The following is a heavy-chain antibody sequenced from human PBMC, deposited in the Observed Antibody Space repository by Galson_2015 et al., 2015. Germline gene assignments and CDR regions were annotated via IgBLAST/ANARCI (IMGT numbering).Heavy chain of an antibody. Sequence: SLRLSCAASGFTFNTYWMHWVRQAPGKGLEWVSNINSDGSTTNYADSVKGRFTISRDNAKNTLYLQMDSLRAEDTGVYYCARDEDLRVVPAALGYWGQGTLVTVSS. J-gene: IGHJ4*02. CDR2: INSDGSTT. CDR3: ARDEDLRVVPAALGY. CDR1: GFTFNTYW. V-gene: IGHV3-74*01. D-gene: IGHD2-2*01.